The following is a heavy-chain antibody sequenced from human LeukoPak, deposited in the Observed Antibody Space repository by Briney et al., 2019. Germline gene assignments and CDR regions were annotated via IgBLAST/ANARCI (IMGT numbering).Heavy chain of an antibody. V-gene: IGHV3-23*01. CDR1: GFTFSSYA. CDR3: AKVREMATIKRYYYDY. D-gene: IGHD5-24*01. Sequence: GGSLRLSCAASGFTFSSYAMSWVRQAPGKGLEWVSAISGSGGSTYYADSVKGRFTISRDNSKNTLYLQMNSLRAEDTAVYYCAKVREMATIKRYYYDYWGQGTLVIVSS. CDR2: ISGSGGST. J-gene: IGHJ4*02.